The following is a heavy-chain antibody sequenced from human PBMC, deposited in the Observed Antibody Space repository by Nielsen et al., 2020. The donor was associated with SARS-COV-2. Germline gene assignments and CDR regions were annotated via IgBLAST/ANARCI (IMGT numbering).Heavy chain of an antibody. Sequence: SETLSLTCAVSGGSISSGGYSWSWIRQPPGKGLVWIGYIYHSGRTYYNPSLKSRVTISVDRSKNQFSLKLSSVTAADTAVYYCARGGRITFGGADDAFDIWGQGTRVTVSS. CDR2: IYHSGRT. V-gene: IGHV4-30-2*01. CDR3: ARGGRITFGGADDAFDI. J-gene: IGHJ3*02. CDR1: GGSISSGGYS. D-gene: IGHD3-16*01.